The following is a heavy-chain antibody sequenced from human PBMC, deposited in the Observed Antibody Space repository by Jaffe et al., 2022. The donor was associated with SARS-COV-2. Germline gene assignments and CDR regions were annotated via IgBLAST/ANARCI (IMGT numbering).Heavy chain of an antibody. Sequence: EVQLVESGGGLVKPGGSLRLSCAVSGFTFSSYSMNWVRQAPGKGLEWVSSISSSSSYIAYADSVKGRFTISRDNAKKSLYLQMNSLRAEDTAVYYCARDLGGSYLSEWGQGTLVTVSS. CDR1: GFTFSSYS. V-gene: IGHV3-21*01. CDR2: ISSSSSYI. D-gene: IGHD1-26*01. J-gene: IGHJ4*02. CDR3: ARDLGGSYLSE.